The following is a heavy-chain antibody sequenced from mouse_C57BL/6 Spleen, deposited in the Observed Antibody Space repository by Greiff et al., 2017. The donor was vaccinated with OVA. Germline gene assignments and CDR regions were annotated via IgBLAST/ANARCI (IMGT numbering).Heavy chain of an antibody. CDR2: IYPGSGNT. CDR1: GYSFTSYY. D-gene: IGHD2-3*01. Sequence: QVTLKVSGPELVKPGASVKISCKASGYSFTSYYIHWVKQRPGQGLEWIGWIYPGSGNTKYNEKFKGKATLTADTSSSTAYMQLSSLTSEDSAVYYCARKGGYYGAMDYWGQGTSVTVSS. CDR3: ARKGGYYGAMDY. V-gene: IGHV1-66*01. J-gene: IGHJ4*01.